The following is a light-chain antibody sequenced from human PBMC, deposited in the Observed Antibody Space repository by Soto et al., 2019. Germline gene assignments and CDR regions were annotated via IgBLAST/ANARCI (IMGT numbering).Light chain of an antibody. CDR2: GAS. CDR1: ESVSSSY. CDR3: QEYGRT. J-gene: IGKJ1*01. V-gene: IGKV3-20*01. Sequence: EIGLTQSPGTLSLSPGERATLFCRASESVSSSYLAWYQQKPGQAPRLLIYGASSRATGIPDRFSGSGSGTDFTLTISRLEPEDFAVYYCQEYGRTFGQGTKV.